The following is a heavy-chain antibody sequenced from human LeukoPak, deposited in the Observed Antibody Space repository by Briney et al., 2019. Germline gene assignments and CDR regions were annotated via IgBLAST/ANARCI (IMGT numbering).Heavy chain of an antibody. J-gene: IGHJ4*02. V-gene: IGHV3-7*01. D-gene: IGHD6-25*01. CDR3: MPGSGF. Sequence: QTGGSLRLSCAGSGFTFNTFWMNWVRQAPGKGLEWVANINPDGSEKYLVDSVKGRFSISRDNAKNLLYLQMSGLRAEDTAVYYCMPGSGFWGQGTLVTVSS. CDR1: GFTFNTFW. CDR2: INPDGSEK.